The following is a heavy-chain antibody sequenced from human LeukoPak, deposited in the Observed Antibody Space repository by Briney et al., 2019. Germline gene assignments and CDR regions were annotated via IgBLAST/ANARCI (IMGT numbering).Heavy chain of an antibody. Sequence: SETLSLTCGVYGGSFSGYYWSWIRQSPGKGLEWIGEINHSGSTNYNPSLKSRVTISVDTSKNQFSLKLSSVTAADTAVYYCARDNSRYYGSGSYPYPLDYWGQGTLVTVSS. CDR3: ARDNSRYYGSGSYPYPLDY. CDR1: GGSFSGYY. CDR2: INHSGST. V-gene: IGHV4-34*01. D-gene: IGHD3-10*01. J-gene: IGHJ4*02.